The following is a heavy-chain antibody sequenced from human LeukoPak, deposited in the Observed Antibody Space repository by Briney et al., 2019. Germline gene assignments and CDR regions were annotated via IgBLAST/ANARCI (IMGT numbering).Heavy chain of an antibody. D-gene: IGHD2-2*01. CDR3: ARVGSTSWYLDY. V-gene: IGHV3-7*01. J-gene: IGHJ4*02. Sequence: GGSLRLSCAASGFTFSSYEMNWVRQAPGKGLEWLANIRQDGSDNYYADSVKGRFTFSRDNARNSMYLQMNSLRADDTAVYYCARVGSTSWYLDYWGQGTLVTVSS. CDR2: IRQDGSDN. CDR1: GFTFSSYE.